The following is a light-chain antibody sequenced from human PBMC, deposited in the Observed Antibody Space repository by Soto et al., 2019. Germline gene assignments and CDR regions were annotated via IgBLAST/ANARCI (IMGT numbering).Light chain of an antibody. Sequence: QSALTQPASVSGSLGQTITISCTGTSSDVGAYNYVSWYQQHPDKAPKLLIFEVTNPPSGVSGRFSGAKSGITASLSISGLQPEDEADYYCTSYSSSSPVLFGGGTKLTVL. J-gene: IGLJ2*01. CDR2: EVT. CDR1: SSDVGAYNY. CDR3: TSYSSSSPVL. V-gene: IGLV2-14*01.